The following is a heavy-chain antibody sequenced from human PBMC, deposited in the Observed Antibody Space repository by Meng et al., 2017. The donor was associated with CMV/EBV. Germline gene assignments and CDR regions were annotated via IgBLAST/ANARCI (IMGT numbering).Heavy chain of an antibody. D-gene: IGHD6-6*01. CDR3: ARGGGWSSSSDWGDYYYYGMDV. J-gene: IGHJ6*02. Sequence: GESLKISCAASGFTFSSYSMNWVRQAPGKGLAWVSSISSSSSYIYYADSVKGRFTISRDNAKNSLYLQMNSLRAEDTAVYYCARGGGWSSSSDWGDYYYYGMDVWGQGTTVTVSS. CDR1: GFTFSSYS. V-gene: IGHV3-21*01. CDR2: ISSSSSYI.